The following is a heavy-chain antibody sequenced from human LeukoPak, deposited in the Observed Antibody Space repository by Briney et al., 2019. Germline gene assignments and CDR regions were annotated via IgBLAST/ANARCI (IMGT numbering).Heavy chain of an antibody. CDR3: VRGGTYCDSTCKGADY. Sequence: GGSLRLSCAASGFTFRSFSMNWVRQAPGKGLEWVSAIDSSTTRIYYANSVRGRFTISRDNAKNSLDLQMNSLRAEDTAVYYCVRGGTYCDSTCKGADYRGQGTLVAVSS. J-gene: IGHJ4*02. CDR1: GFTFRSFS. V-gene: IGHV3-21*01. D-gene: IGHD2/OR15-2a*01. CDR2: IDSSTTRI.